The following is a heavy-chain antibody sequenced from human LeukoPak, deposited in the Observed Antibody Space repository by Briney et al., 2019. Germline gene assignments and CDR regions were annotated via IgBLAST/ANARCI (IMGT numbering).Heavy chain of an antibody. D-gene: IGHD6-6*01. V-gene: IGHV1-8*01. CDR2: MNPNSGNT. CDR1: GYTFTSYD. CDR3: ARGGSRELQYSSSIFDY. J-gene: IGHJ4*02. Sequence: ASVTVSCKASGYTFTSYDINWVRQAPGQGLEWMGWMNPNSGNTGYAQKFQGRVTMTRNTSISTAYMELSSLRSEDTAVYYCARGGSRELQYSSSIFDYWGQGTLVTVSS.